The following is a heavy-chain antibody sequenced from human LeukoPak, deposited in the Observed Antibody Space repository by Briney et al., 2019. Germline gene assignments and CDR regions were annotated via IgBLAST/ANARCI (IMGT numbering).Heavy chain of an antibody. V-gene: IGHV4-59*08. CDR1: GGSISSYY. J-gene: IGHJ6*03. CDR3: ARHTVVTRPYYYYYYMDV. Sequence: PSETLSLTCTVSGGSISSYYWSWIRQPPGKGLEWIGYIYYSGSTNYNPSLKSRVTISVDTSKNQFSLKLNSVTAADTAVYYCARHTVVTRPYYYYYYMDVWGKGTTVTISS. D-gene: IGHD4-23*01. CDR2: IYYSGST.